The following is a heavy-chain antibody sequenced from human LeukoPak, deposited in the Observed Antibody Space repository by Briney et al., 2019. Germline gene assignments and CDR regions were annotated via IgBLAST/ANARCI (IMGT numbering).Heavy chain of an antibody. D-gene: IGHD4-17*01. V-gene: IGHV4-38-2*01. CDR2: IYHSGTT. J-gene: IGHJ5*02. CDR1: GYSITSGFY. CDR3: GRSRGHGDYDH. Sequence: PSETLSLTCAVSGYSITSGFYWGWIRQFPGKGLEWIGSIYHSGTTYYNPSLKSRVTVTVDTSKNQFSLRLRSVTAADTAVFYCGRSRGHGDYDHWGQGTLVTVSS.